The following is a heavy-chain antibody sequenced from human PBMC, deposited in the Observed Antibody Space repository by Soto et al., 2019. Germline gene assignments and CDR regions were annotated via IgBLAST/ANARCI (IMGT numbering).Heavy chain of an antibody. CDR2: IGTSGSNS. CDR1: GFTFSGYA. V-gene: IGHV3-23*01. Sequence: GGSLRLSCAASGFTFSGYAMSWVRQAPGKGLEWVSTIGTSGSNSYYPDSVKGRFTISRDNSKNTLYLQMNSLKAEDTAVYYCAKRAVVGAARYFDYWGLGTLVTVSS. CDR3: AKRAVVGAARYFDY. D-gene: IGHD2-15*01. J-gene: IGHJ4*02.